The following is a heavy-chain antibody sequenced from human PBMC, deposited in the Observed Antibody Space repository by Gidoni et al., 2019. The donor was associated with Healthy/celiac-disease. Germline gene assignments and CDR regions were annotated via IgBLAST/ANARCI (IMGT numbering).Heavy chain of an antibody. D-gene: IGHD3-16*01. CDR3: ARDGGGGGWFDP. J-gene: IGHJ5*02. V-gene: IGHV1-69*01. Sequence: QVQLVPSGAEVKKPVSSVKVSCKASGGPFSSYAIRWVRQAPGQGLGWLGGIIPIFGTANYAQKYQGRVTITGDESTITSYRELSSLRSEDPAVYYCARDGGGGGWFDPWGQGTLVTVSS. CDR1: GGPFSSYA. CDR2: IIPIFGTA.